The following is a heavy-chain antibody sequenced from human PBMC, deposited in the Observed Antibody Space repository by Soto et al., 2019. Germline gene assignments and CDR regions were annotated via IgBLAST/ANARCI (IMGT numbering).Heavy chain of an antibody. CDR1: GGTFSTYS. J-gene: IGHJ6*02. CDR2: IIPMFGSS. Sequence: QVQLVQSGAEVKKPGSSVKVSYKASGGTFSTYSFSWVRQAPGQGLEWMGGIIPMFGSSNYAQKFQGRLTITADEPTSTAYMELSGLRPEDTAVYYCARGWAMVRGLLKKGHYYYYGMDVWGQGTTVTVSS. V-gene: IGHV1-69*01. D-gene: IGHD3-10*01. CDR3: ARGWAMVRGLLKKGHYYYYGMDV.